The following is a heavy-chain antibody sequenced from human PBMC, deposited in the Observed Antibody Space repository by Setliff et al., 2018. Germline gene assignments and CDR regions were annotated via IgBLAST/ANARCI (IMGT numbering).Heavy chain of an antibody. D-gene: IGHD3-22*01. Sequence: ASVKVSCKASGYTFTSYDINWVRQAPGQGLEWMGWINPNSGGTNYAQKFQGWVTMTRDTSISTAYMELSRLRSDDTAVYYCARDGRDYYDSSGYYFRYYYYGMDVWGQGTTVTVSS. CDR2: INPNSGGT. J-gene: IGHJ6*02. V-gene: IGHV1-2*04. CDR1: GYTFTSYD. CDR3: ARDGRDYYDSSGYYFRYYYYGMDV.